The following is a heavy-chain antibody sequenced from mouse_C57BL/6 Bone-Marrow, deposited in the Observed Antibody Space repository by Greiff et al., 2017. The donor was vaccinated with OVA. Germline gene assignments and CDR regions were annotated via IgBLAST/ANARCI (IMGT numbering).Heavy chain of an antibody. D-gene: IGHD2-14*01. CDR2: IHPNSGST. J-gene: IGHJ2*01. CDR3: ARYWYGDY. CDR1: GYTFTSYW. Sequence: VQLQQPGAELVKPGASVKLSCKASGYTFTSYWMPWVKQRPGQGLEWIGMIHPNSGSTNYNEKFKSKATLTVDKSSSTDYMQLSCLTSEDSAVYCCARYWYGDYWGQGTTLTVSS. V-gene: IGHV1-64*01.